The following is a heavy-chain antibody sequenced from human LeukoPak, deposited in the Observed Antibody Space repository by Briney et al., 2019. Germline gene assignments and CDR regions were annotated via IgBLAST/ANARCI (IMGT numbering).Heavy chain of an antibody. V-gene: IGHV4-4*07. CDR2: IHTSENT. CDR1: GGSISNYY. J-gene: IGHJ5*02. D-gene: IGHD3-10*01. CDR3: ARDRGTMVRGSRKEFDP. Sequence: SSETMSLTCSVSGGSISNYYWSWIRQPAGKGLEWIGHIHTSENTNYNPSLKSRVTMSVDTSKNQFSLKLSSVTAADTAVYYCARDRGTMVRGSRKEFDPWGQGTLVTVSS.